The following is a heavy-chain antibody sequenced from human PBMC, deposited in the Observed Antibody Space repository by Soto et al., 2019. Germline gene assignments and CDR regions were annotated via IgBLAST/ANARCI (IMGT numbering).Heavy chain of an antibody. Sequence: PGESLKISCKGSGYSFTSYWIGWVRQIPWKGLEWMGIIYPGDSDTRYSPSFQGQVTISADKSISTAYLQWSSLKASDTAMYYCARGLMVRGVIIPPYGMDVWGQGTMVTVSS. CDR3: ARGLMVRGVIIPPYGMDV. CDR1: GYSFTSYW. D-gene: IGHD3-10*01. V-gene: IGHV5-51*01. CDR2: IYPGDSDT. J-gene: IGHJ6*02.